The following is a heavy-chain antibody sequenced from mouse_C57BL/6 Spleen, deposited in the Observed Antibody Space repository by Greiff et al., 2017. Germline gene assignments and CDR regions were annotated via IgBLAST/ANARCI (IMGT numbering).Heavy chain of an antibody. CDR1: GYTFTDYY. J-gene: IGHJ3*01. CDR2: INPNNGGT. V-gene: IGHV1-26*01. Sequence: EVQLQQSGPELVKPGASVKISCKASGYTFTDYYMNWVKQSHGKSLEWIGDINPNNGGTSYNQKFKGKATWTVDKSSSTAYMELRSLTSEDSAVYYCARSEAWFAYWGQGTLVTVSA. CDR3: ARSEAWFAY.